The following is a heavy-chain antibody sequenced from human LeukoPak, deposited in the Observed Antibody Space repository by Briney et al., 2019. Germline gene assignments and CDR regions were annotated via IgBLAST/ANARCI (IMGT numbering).Heavy chain of an antibody. CDR3: ARDGGYSSSWSSLFFDY. Sequence: PSETLSLTCAVYGGAFSGYYWSWIRQPPGKGREWSGEINHSGSTNYNPSLKSRVTISVDTFKNQFSLKLSSVTAADTAVYYCARDGGYSSSWSSLFFDYWGQGTLVTVSS. D-gene: IGHD6-13*01. V-gene: IGHV4-34*01. CDR1: GGAFSGYY. J-gene: IGHJ4*02. CDR2: INHSGST.